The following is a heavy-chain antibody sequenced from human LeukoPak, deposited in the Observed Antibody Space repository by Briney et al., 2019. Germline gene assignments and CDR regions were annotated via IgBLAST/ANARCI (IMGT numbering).Heavy chain of an antibody. Sequence: GGSLRLSCAASGFTFSDYYMSWIRQAPGKGLEWVSAISGSGGSTYYADSVKGRFTISRDNSKNTLYLQMNSLRAEDTAVYYCANLADNTAIVIGHDYWGQGTLVTVSS. V-gene: IGHV3-23*01. CDR2: ISGSGGST. CDR3: ANLADNTAIVIGHDY. D-gene: IGHD5-18*01. J-gene: IGHJ4*02. CDR1: GFTFSDYY.